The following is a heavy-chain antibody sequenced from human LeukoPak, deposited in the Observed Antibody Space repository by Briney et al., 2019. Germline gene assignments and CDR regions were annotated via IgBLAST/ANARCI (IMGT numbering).Heavy chain of an antibody. CDR2: INPSGGNT. V-gene: IGHV1-46*02. D-gene: IGHD3-10*01. CDR1: GYTFNSYY. J-gene: IGHJ3*01. CDR3: ARDLRFGEWKVQV. Sequence: ASVKVSCKASGYTFNSYYMHWVRQAPGQGLEWMGIINPSGGNTSYAQKFQGRVTMTRDTSTSTVYMELSSLRSEDTAVYYCARDLRFGEWKVQVWGQGTMVTVSS.